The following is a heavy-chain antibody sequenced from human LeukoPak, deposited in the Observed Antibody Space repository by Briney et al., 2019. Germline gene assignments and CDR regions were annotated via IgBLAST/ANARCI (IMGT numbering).Heavy chain of an antibody. V-gene: IGHV3-23*01. D-gene: IGHD1-1*01. J-gene: IGHJ4*02. Sequence: GGSMRLSCAASGFTFSSYAMSWVRQAPGKGLEWLSAISGSGGGTYYADSVKGRFTISRDNSKNTLYLQMNSLRAEDTAVYYCAKGGHWNDDPSDYWGQGTLVTVSS. CDR3: AKGGHWNDDPSDY. CDR2: ISGSGGGT. CDR1: GFTFSSYA.